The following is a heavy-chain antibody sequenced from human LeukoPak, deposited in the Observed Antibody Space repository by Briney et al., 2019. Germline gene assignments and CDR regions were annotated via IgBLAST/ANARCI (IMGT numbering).Heavy chain of an antibody. D-gene: IGHD2-2*02. CDR2: IYTSGST. V-gene: IGHV4-4*07. CDR3: ARDATGYCSSTSCYISPIGYYYYYMDV. CDR1: GGSISSYY. J-gene: IGHJ6*03. Sequence: SETLSLTCTVSGGSISSYYWSWIRQPAGKGLEWIGRIYTSGSTNYNPSLKSRVTMSVDTSKNQFSLKLSSVTAADTAVYYCARDATGYCSSTSCYISPIGYYYYYMDVWGKGTTVTVSS.